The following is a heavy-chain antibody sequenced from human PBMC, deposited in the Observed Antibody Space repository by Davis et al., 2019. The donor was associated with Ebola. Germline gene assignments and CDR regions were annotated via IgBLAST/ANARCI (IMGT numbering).Heavy chain of an antibody. J-gene: IGHJ4*02. D-gene: IGHD6-19*01. V-gene: IGHV1-18*01. CDR1: GYTFTSYD. CDR2: ISAYNGNT. CDR3: ARDIAVAAFDY. Sequence: ASVKVSCKASGYTFTSYDINWVRQATGQGLEWMGWISAYNGNTNYAQKLQGRVTMTTDTSTSTAYMELRSLRSDDTAVYYCARDIAVAAFDYWGQGTLVTVSS.